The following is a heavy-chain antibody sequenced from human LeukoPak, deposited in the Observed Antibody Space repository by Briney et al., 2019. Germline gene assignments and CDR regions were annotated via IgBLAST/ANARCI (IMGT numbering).Heavy chain of an antibody. CDR1: GYTFTSYA. Sequence: ASVKVSCKASGYTFTSYAMNWVRQAPGQGLEWMGWINTNTGNPTYAQGFTGRFVFSLDTSVSTAYLQISSLKAEDTAVYYCARLDESDYGDPADIWGQGTMVTVSS. V-gene: IGHV7-4-1*02. CDR3: ARLDESDYGDPADI. D-gene: IGHD4-17*01. CDR2: INTNTGNP. J-gene: IGHJ3*02.